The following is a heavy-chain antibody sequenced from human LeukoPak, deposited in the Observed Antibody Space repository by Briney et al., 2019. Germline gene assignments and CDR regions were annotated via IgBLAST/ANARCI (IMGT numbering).Heavy chain of an antibody. CDR3: AKGRSTSCLGGAFDI. D-gene: IGHD2-2*01. V-gene: IGHV3-9*02. J-gene: IGHJ3*02. CDR2: ISWNSGSI. Sequence: PGGSLRLSCAPSGFTSDDYTMHWVRHAPGQGLERVSGISWNSGSIGYADSVNGRFTISRDNAKNSLYLQMNSLRAEDTALYYCAKGRSTSCLGGAFDIWGQGTMVTVSS. CDR1: GFTSDDYT.